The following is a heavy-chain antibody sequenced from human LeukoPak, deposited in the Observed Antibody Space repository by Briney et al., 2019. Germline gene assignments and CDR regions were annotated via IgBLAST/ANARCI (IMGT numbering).Heavy chain of an antibody. CDR3: ARAAAVGYYYYYYMDV. CDR1: GFTFSSYE. V-gene: IGHV3-48*03. J-gene: IGHJ6*03. D-gene: IGHD4-23*01. Sequence: GGSLRLSCAASGFTFSSYEMNWVRQAPGKGLEWVSYSSSSCSTIYYADSVKGRFTISRDNAKNSLYLQMNSLRAEDTAVYYCARAAAVGYYYYYYMDVWGKGTTVTVSS. CDR2: SSSSCSTI.